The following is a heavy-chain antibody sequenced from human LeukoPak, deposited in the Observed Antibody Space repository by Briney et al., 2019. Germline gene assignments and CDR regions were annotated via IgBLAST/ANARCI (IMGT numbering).Heavy chain of an antibody. CDR3: AKVRPLYSSGPGYYFDY. CDR2: ISGSAGST. CDR1: GFTFSSYA. J-gene: IGHJ4*02. D-gene: IGHD6-19*01. V-gene: IGHV3-23*01. Sequence: GGSLRLSCAASGFTFSSYAMSWVRQAPGKGLEWVSAISGSAGSTYYADPVKGRFTISRDNSKNTLYLQMNSLRAEDTAVYYCAKVRPLYSSGPGYYFDYWGQGTLVTVSS.